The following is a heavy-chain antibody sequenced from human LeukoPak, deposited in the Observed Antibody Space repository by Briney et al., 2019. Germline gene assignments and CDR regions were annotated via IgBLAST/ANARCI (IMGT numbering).Heavy chain of an antibody. CDR1: GFTFSDYY. J-gene: IGHJ4*02. CDR2: ISSSGSTI. V-gene: IGHV3-11*01. D-gene: IGHD3-22*01. CDR3: ARETSPNYDSSGSGI. Sequence: GGSLRLSCAASGFTFSDYYMSWIRQAPGKGLGWVSYISSSGSTIYYADSVKGRFTISRDNAKNSLYLQMNSLRAEDTAVYYCARETSPNYDSSGSGIWGQGTLVTVSS.